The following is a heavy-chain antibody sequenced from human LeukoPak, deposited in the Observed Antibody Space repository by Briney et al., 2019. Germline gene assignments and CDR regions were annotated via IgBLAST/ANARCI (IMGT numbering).Heavy chain of an antibody. D-gene: IGHD3-22*01. Sequence: PGGSLRLSCAASGFTFSSYWMSWVRQAPGKGLEWVANIKQDGSEKYYVDSVKGRFTISRDNAKNSLYLQMNSLRAEDTAVYYCARSIVVVITTRPYGMDVWGQGTTVTVSS. CDR1: GFTFSSYW. CDR3: ARSIVVVITTRPYGMDV. V-gene: IGHV3-7*01. CDR2: IKQDGSEK. J-gene: IGHJ6*02.